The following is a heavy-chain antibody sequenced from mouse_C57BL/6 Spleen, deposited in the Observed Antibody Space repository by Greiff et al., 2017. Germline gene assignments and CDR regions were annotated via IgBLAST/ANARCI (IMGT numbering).Heavy chain of an antibody. V-gene: IGHV1-55*01. D-gene: IGHD1-1*01. CDR1: GYTFTSYG. J-gene: IGHJ4*01. CDR2: IYTGSGST. CDR3: ARIYYYGSSPIDY. Sequence: QVQLQQPGAELVKPGASVKMSCKASGYTFTSYGMTWVKQRPGQGLEWIGDIYTGSGSTNYNEKLKSKATMTVDTASSTVYMQISSLTSEDSAVYYCARIYYYGSSPIDYWGQGTSVTVSS.